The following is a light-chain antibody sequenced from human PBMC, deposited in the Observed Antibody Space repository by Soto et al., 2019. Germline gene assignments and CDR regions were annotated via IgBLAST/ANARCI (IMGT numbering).Light chain of an antibody. CDR2: EVS. V-gene: IGKV2-29*03. J-gene: IGKJ1*01. Sequence: IVMTQTPLSLSVTPGQSASISCKSSQSLLHSDGKTYLYWYLQKPGQSPQLLIYEVSSRLSGVPERFSGSGSGTDFTLKISRVEAEDVGLYYCMQSIQLRTFGQGTKVDIK. CDR3: MQSIQLRT. CDR1: QSLLHSDGKTY.